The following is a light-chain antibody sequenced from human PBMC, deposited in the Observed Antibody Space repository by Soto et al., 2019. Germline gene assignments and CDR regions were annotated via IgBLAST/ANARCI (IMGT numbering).Light chain of an antibody. Sequence: EIVLTQSPATLSLSPGERATLSCRASQSVSSYLAWYQQKPGQAPRLLIYDASNMATGIPARFSGSGCGTDFTLTISSLEPEDFAVYYCQQRSNWPSALTFGGGTKVEIK. CDR2: DAS. J-gene: IGKJ4*01. CDR3: QQRSNWPSALT. V-gene: IGKV3-11*01. CDR1: QSVSSY.